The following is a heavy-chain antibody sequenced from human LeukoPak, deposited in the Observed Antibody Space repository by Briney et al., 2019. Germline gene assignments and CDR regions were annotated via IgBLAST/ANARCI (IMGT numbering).Heavy chain of an antibody. CDR1: GGTFSSYA. CDR3: ASPGGYYGSGRYYNSDY. Sequence: SVKVSCKASGGTFSSYAISWVRQAPGQGLEWMGRIIPILGIANYAQKFQGRVAITADKSTSTAYMELSSLRSEDTAVYYCASPGGYYGSGRYYNSDYWGQGTLVTVSS. V-gene: IGHV1-69*04. CDR2: IIPILGIA. J-gene: IGHJ4*02. D-gene: IGHD3-10*01.